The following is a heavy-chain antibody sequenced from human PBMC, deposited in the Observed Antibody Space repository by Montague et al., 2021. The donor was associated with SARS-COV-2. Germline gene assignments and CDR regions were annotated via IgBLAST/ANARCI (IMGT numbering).Heavy chain of an antibody. D-gene: IGHD6-13*01. CDR2: IHYSGST. CDR1: GGSISSSSYY. Sequence: SETLSLTCTVSGGSISSSSYYWVWIRQPPGKELEWIGSIHYSGSTYYNPSLKSRVTISVDTSKNQFSLKLSSVTAADTAVYYCARVGRQQLVRLSGMDVWGQGTMVTVSS. CDR3: ARVGRQQLVRLSGMDV. J-gene: IGHJ6*02. V-gene: IGHV4-39*07.